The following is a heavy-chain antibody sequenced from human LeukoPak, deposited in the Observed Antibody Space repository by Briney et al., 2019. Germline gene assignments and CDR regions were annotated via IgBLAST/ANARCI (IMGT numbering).Heavy chain of an antibody. CDR3: ARDRLEAVTDDDYFDY. V-gene: IGHV3-11*04. Sequence: GGSLRLSCAASGFTFSDYYMSWIRQAPGKGLEWVSYISSSGSTIYYADSVKGRFTISRDNSKNTVYLQMNTLRAEDTGVYYCARDRLEAVTDDDYFDYWGQGTLVTVSS. D-gene: IGHD2-21*02. J-gene: IGHJ4*02. CDR2: ISSSGSTI. CDR1: GFTFSDYY.